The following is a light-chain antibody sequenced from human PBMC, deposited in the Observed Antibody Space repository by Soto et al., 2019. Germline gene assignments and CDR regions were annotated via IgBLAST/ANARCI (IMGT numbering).Light chain of an antibody. CDR1: QSISSR. CDR3: QQYTTYPLT. Sequence: DIPMTQSPSTLSASVGDTVTITCRASQSISSRLAWFQQKPGKAPNLLIYKASSLESGVPSRFSGSESGTEFTLTISSLQPDDFATYYCQQYTTYPLTFGGGTKVEIK. V-gene: IGKV1-5*03. CDR2: KAS. J-gene: IGKJ4*01.